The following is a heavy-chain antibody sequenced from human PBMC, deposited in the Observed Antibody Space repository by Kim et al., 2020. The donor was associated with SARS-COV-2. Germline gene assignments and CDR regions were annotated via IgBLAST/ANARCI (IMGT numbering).Heavy chain of an antibody. V-gene: IGHV2-5*02. D-gene: IGHD6-13*01. J-gene: IGHJ4*02. Sequence: SGPTLVNPTQTLTLTCTFSGFSLSTSGVGVGWIRQPPGKALEWLALIYWDDDKRYSPSLKSRLTITKDTSKNQVVLTMTNMDPVDTATYYCTHMGLGPYSTSWYWSYYFDYWGQGTLVTVSS. CDR3: THMGLGPYSTSWYWSYYFDY. CDR2: IYWDDDK. CDR1: GFSLSTSGVG.